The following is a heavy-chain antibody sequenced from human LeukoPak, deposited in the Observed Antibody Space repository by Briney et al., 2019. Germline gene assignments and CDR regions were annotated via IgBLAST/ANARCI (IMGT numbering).Heavy chain of an antibody. CDR1: GYTFTSYY. Sequence: ASVKVSCKASGYTFTSYYMHWVRQAPGQGLEWMGIINPSGGSTSYAQKFQGRVTMTRDMSTSTVYMELSSLRSEDTAVYYCARDGKFVRLRSFWFDPWSQGTLVTVSS. CDR2: INPSGGST. V-gene: IGHV1-46*01. CDR3: ARDGKFVRLRSFWFDP. J-gene: IGHJ5*02. D-gene: IGHD2/OR15-2a*01.